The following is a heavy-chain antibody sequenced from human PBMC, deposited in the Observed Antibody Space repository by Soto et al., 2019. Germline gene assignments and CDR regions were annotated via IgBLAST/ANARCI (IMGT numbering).Heavy chain of an antibody. CDR2: IYYSGST. Sequence: QLQLQESGPALVKPSKTLSLTCTVSGGSISSSSFYWGWIRQPPGKGLEWIGSIYYSGSTYYTPSLMSRVTLSVDTSKNTFSLKLSSVTAAYTALYFCARQEEPRLVSPVGWFDPWGQGTLVTVSS. CDR3: ARQEEPRLVSPVGWFDP. D-gene: IGHD2-2*01. CDR1: GGSISSSSFY. V-gene: IGHV4-39*01. J-gene: IGHJ5*01.